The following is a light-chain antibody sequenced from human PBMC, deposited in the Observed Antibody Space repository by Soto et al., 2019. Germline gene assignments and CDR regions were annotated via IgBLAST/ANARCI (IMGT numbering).Light chain of an antibody. J-gene: IGLJ2*01. V-gene: IGLV2-14*01. CDR3: SSYTSNNTLI. CDR2: DVT. CDR1: SSDVGGYNY. Sequence: ALTQPASVSGSPGQSITISCTGTSSDVGGYNYVSWYQQHPGKAPKLMVFDVTHRPSGVSNRFSGSKSGNRASLTISGLQAEDEADYYCSSYTSNNTLIFGGGTKLTVL.